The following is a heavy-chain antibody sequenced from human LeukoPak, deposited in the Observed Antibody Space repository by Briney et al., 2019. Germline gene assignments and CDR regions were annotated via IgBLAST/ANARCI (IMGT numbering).Heavy chain of an antibody. V-gene: IGHV4-39*01. CDR2: IYYSGST. J-gene: IGHJ6*03. Sequence: SETLSLTCTVSGGSISSGSYYWGWIRQPPGKGLEWIGSIYYSGSTYYNPSLKSRVTISVDTSKNQFSLKLSSVTAADTAVYYCARHAYDYYYMDVWGKGTTVTVSS. CDR1: GGSISSGSYY. CDR3: ARHAYDYYYMDV.